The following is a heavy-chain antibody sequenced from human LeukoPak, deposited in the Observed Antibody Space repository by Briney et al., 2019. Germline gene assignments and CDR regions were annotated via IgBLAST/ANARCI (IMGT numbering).Heavy chain of an antibody. CDR1: GYTFTSYG. CDR2: ISAYNGNT. V-gene: IGHV1-18*01. J-gene: IGHJ5*02. D-gene: IGHD3-3*01. CDR3: ATLQDPFFWSGYSSFRYWFDP. Sequence: GASVKVSCKASGYTFTSYGISWVRQAPGQGLDWMGWISAYNGNTNYAQKLQGRVTMTTDTSTSTAYMELRSLRSDDTAVYYCATLQDPFFWSGYSSFRYWFDPWGQGTLVTVSS.